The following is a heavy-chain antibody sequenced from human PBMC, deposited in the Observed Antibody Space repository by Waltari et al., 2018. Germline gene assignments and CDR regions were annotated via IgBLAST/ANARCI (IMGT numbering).Heavy chain of an antibody. Sequence: QVQLQESGPGLVKPSQTLSLTCAVSGAAISSSTHWTWIRQPAGEGLEWFGLIYTSGSTNYNPSLKSRVTISVDASKNQFSLKLSSVTAADTAVYYCARELGNWAQGTLVTVSA. CDR1: GAAISSSTH. V-gene: IGHV4-61*02. J-gene: IGHJ4*02. CDR3: ARELGN. CDR2: IYTSGST.